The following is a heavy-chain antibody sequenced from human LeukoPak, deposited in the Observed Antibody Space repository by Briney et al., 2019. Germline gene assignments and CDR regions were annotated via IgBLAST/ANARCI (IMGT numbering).Heavy chain of an antibody. CDR3: ATTPYCSASSCRA. D-gene: IGHD2-15*01. Sequence: PEGSLRLSCAASGFTFEDYAMYWVRQVPGKSLEWVSLISSDGFVTEFADSVKGRFTISRDNSKNSLYLEMNSLRTEDTAFYYCATTPYCSASSCRAWGQGTRVTVSS. CDR2: ISSDGFVT. CDR1: GFTFEDYA. J-gene: IGHJ5*02. V-gene: IGHV3-43*02.